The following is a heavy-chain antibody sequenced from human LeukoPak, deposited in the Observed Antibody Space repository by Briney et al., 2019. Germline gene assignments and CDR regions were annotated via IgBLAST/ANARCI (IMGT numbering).Heavy chain of an antibody. D-gene: IGHD6-13*01. CDR2: IYYSGST. Sequence: PSETLSLTCAVSGGSISSGGYSWNWIRQLPGRGLEWIGYIYYSGSTYYNPSLKSRVAISVDTSKNQFSLKLSSVTAADTAVYYCARVDSSNWYEYRGYFDYWGQGTLVTVSS. CDR1: GGSISSGGYS. CDR3: ARVDSSNWYEYRGYFDY. V-gene: IGHV4-30-4*07. J-gene: IGHJ4*02.